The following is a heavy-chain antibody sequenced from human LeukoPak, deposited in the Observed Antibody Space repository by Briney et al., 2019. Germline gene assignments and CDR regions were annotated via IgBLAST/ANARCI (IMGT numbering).Heavy chain of an antibody. V-gene: IGHV3-23*01. Sequence: GGSLRLSCEASGFLFRAYAMSWVRQAPGKGLEWLSTITITDGGAYYIDSVKGRFTMSRDNSKNALYLQMNSLRAEDTAVYYCAREAWRPYLDYWGQGTPVTVSS. CDR2: ITITDGGA. J-gene: IGHJ4*02. CDR1: GFLFRAYA. D-gene: IGHD3-3*01. CDR3: AREAWRPYLDY.